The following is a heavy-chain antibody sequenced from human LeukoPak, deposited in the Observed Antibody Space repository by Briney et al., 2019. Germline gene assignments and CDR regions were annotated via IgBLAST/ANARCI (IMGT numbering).Heavy chain of an antibody. CDR1: GFTFSSYW. CDR3: ARDSYYGSGGYYN. D-gene: IGHD3-10*01. V-gene: IGHV3-74*01. CDR2: INSDGSST. Sequence: PGGSLRLSCAASGFTFSSYWMHWVRHAPGKGLVWVSRINSDGSSTSYADSVKGRFTISRDNAKNTLYLQMNSLRAEDTAVYCCARDSYYGSGGYYNWGQGTLVTVSS. J-gene: IGHJ4*02.